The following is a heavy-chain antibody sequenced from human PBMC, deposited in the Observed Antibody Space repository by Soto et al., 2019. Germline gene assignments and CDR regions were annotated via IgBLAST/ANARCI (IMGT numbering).Heavy chain of an antibody. J-gene: IGHJ4*02. D-gene: IGHD3-10*01. CDR3: ARGRPGPLLWFGELWPFDY. CDR2: ISSSSSTI. Sequence: GGSLRLSCAASGFTFSSYSMNWVRQAPGKGLEWVSYISSSSSTIYYADSVKGRFTISRDNAKNSLYLQMNSLRAEDTAVYYCARGRPGPLLWFGELWPFDYWGQGALVTVSS. CDR1: GFTFSSYS. V-gene: IGHV3-48*01.